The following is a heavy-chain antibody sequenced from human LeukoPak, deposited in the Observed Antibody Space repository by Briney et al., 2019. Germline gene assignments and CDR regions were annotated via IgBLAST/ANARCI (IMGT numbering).Heavy chain of an antibody. Sequence: SETLSLTCTVSGASISHYYWSWIRQTPGKGLEWIGYISNSGSTYYNSSFKSRVTISVDTSKNQFSLKLSSVTATDTAVYYCARQYQYYYDSSGYFDYWGQGTLVTVSS. CDR2: ISNSGST. V-gene: IGHV4-59*04. J-gene: IGHJ4*02. D-gene: IGHD3-22*01. CDR3: ARQYQYYYDSSGYFDY. CDR1: GASISHYY.